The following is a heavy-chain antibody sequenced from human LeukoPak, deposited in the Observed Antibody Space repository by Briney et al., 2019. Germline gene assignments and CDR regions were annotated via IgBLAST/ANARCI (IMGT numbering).Heavy chain of an antibody. Sequence: ASVKVSCKASGYTFTTYAMNWVRQAPGQGLEWMGWISAYNGNTNYAQRLQGRVTMTTDTSTSTAYMELRSLRSDDTAVYYCARLNPPHDYGDYVSFDYWGQGTLVTVSS. CDR2: ISAYNGNT. CDR1: GYTFTTYA. CDR3: ARLNPPHDYGDYVSFDY. J-gene: IGHJ4*02. V-gene: IGHV1-18*01. D-gene: IGHD4-17*01.